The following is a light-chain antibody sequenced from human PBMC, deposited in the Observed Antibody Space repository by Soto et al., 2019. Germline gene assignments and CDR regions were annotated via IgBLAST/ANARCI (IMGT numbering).Light chain of an antibody. Sequence: EIVLTQSPGTLSLSPGERATLSCRASQSVGSDYLAWYQQKPGQAPRLLIYGASRRATGIPDRFSGSGSGTDFTLTISRLAPEDFAVYYCHQYASSPITFGQGTRLEIK. J-gene: IGKJ5*01. CDR2: GAS. CDR1: QSVGSDY. V-gene: IGKV3-20*01. CDR3: HQYASSPIT.